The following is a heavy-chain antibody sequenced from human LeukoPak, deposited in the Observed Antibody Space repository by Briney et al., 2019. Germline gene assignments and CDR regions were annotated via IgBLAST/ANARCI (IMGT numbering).Heavy chain of an antibody. J-gene: IGHJ4*02. Sequence: GGSLRLSCAASGFTFDDYGMSWVRQAPGKGLEWVSGINWNGGSTGYADSVKGRFTISRDNARNSLYLQMDNLRAEDTGVYYCARDFYDGFALDYWGQGTLVTVSS. D-gene: IGHD2/OR15-2a*01. V-gene: IGHV3-20*04. CDR1: GFTFDDYG. CDR3: ARDFYDGFALDY. CDR2: INWNGGST.